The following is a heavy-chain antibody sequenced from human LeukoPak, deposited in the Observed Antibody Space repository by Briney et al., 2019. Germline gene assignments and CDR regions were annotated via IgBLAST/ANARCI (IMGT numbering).Heavy chain of an antibody. CDR3: VRLRLDLQLVTDH. CDR1: GGSFSGYY. V-gene: IGHV4-34*01. J-gene: IGHJ4*02. CDR2: INHSGST. D-gene: IGHD6-13*01. Sequence: SETLSLTCAVYGGSFSGYYWSWIRQPPGKGLEWIGEINHSGSTNYNPSLKSRVTISVDTSNNQFSLKLNSVTAADTSIYYCVRLRLDLQLVTDHWGQGTLVTVSS.